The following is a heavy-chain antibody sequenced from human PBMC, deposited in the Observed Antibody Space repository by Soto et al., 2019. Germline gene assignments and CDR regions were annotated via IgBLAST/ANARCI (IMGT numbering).Heavy chain of an antibody. D-gene: IGHD3-22*01. Sequence: RRLSCEASGFNFSSYGIHWVRQAPGKGLEWVAIIWNDGSNEYYADSVKGRFTISRDNSKNTVYLQVSKLRAEDTAVYFCARDQTDSGGYSDSWGQGTLVTV. CDR1: GFNFSSYG. CDR3: ARDQTDSGGYSDS. CDR2: IWNDGSNE. J-gene: IGHJ4*02. V-gene: IGHV3-33*01.